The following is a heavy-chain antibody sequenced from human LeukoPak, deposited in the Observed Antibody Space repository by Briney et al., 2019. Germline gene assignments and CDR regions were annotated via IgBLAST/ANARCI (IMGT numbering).Heavy chain of an antibody. CDR2: FDPEDGET. V-gene: IGHV1-24*01. CDR3: ATDMNAGTMIEGKSGWFDP. J-gene: IGHJ5*02. D-gene: IGHD3-22*01. Sequence: ASVKVSCKVSGYTLIELSMHWVRQAPGKGLEWMGGFDPEDGETIYAQKFQGRVTMTEDTSTDTAYMELSSLRSEDTAVYYCATDMNAGTMIEGKSGWFDPWGQGTLVTVSS. CDR1: GYTLIELS.